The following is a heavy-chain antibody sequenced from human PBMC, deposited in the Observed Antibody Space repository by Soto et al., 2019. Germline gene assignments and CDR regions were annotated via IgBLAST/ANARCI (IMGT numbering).Heavy chain of an antibody. CDR1: GGSFSGYY. Sequence: SETLSLTCAVYGGSFSGYYWSWIRQPPGKGLEWIGEINHSGSTNYNPSLKSRVTISVDTSKNQFSLKLSSVTAADTAVYYCARHGHYYDSSGPHAFDIWGQGRMVTVSS. CDR2: INHSGST. D-gene: IGHD3-22*01. J-gene: IGHJ3*02. CDR3: ARHGHYYDSSGPHAFDI. V-gene: IGHV4-34*01.